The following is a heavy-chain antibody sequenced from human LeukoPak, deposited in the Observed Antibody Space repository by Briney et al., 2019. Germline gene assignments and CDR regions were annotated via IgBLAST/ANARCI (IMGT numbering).Heavy chain of an antibody. CDR2: ISGSGGST. CDR3: AKDIVLVPAAGGDYFDY. V-gene: IGHV3-23*01. D-gene: IGHD2-2*01. CDR1: GFTFSSYS. J-gene: IGHJ4*02. Sequence: GGSLRLSCAASGFTFSSYSMNWVRQAPGKGLEWVSAISGSGGSTYYADSVKGRFTISRDNSKNTLYLQMNSLRAEDTAVYYCAKDIVLVPAAGGDYFDYWGQGTLVTVSS.